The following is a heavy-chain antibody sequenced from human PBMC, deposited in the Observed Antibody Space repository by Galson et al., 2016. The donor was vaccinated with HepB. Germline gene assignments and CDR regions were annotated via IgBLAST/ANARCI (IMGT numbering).Heavy chain of an antibody. D-gene: IGHD2-21*02. V-gene: IGHV4-59*01. Sequence: SETLSLTCTVSGDSISSYFWSWVRQPPGNGLEYIGFIHYSGAVNSSPSLRGRITMSVDTSKSRLSLELTSVTPADTAVYYCARLGTCGRDGYSFDYWGQGVLVTVSS. CDR1: GDSISSYF. J-gene: IGHJ4*02. CDR2: IHYSGAV. CDR3: ARLGTCGRDGYSFDY.